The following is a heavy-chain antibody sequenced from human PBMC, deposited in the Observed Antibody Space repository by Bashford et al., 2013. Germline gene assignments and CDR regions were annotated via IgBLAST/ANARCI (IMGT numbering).Heavy chain of an antibody. CDR2: ISVNGGSA. Sequence: GSLRLSCAASGFTFSTYAMHWVRQAPGKGLEYVSGISVNGGSAYSADSVQGRFTISRDNSKNHAVSSNGQPESGDMAVYYCAREAGGMATVGLLDYVGQGPWSTVSX. D-gene: IGHD3-16*01. J-gene: IGHJ4*03. V-gene: IGHV3-64*02. CDR3: AREAGGMATVGLLDY. CDR1: GFTFSTYA.